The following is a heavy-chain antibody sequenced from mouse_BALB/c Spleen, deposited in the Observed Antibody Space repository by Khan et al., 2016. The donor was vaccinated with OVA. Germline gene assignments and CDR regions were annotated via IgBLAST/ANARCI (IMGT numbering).Heavy chain of an antibody. J-gene: IGHJ4*01. D-gene: IGHD2-4*01. CDR3: AREGLRGVGLDY. Sequence: QVQLQQSGPELVKPGALVKISCKASGYTFTSYDINWVKQRPGQGLEWIGCIYPGDDSTEYNEKFKGKATLTADKSSSTAYMHLSSLTSEISAVYCCAREGLRGVGLDYWGQGTSVTVSS. CDR2: IYPGDDST. CDR1: GYTFTSYD. V-gene: IGHV1S56*01.